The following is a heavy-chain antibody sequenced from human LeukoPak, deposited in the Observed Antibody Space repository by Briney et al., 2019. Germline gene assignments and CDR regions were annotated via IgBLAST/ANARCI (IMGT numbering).Heavy chain of an antibody. CDR3: ARLKGAYYYDSRAGNNWFDP. CDR1: GGSISSANSY. V-gene: IGHV4-39*07. CDR2: INHSGST. J-gene: IGHJ5*02. Sequence: PSQTPSLTCTVSGGSISSANSYWSWIRQPPGKGLGSIGEINHSGSTNYNPFLKSRVTISVDTYKNQFSLNLSSVTAADTAVYYCARLKGAYYYDSRAGNNWFDPWGQGTLVTVSS. D-gene: IGHD3-22*01.